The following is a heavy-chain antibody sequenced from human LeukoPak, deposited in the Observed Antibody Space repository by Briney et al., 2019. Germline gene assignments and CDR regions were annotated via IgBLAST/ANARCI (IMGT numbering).Heavy chain of an antibody. CDR2: INHSGST. Sequence: SETLSLTCAVYGGSFSGYYWSWIRQPPGKGLEWIGEINHSGSTNYNPSLKSRVTISVDTSKNQFSLKLSSVTAADTAVYYCARVLTMVRGLIKNNWFDPWGQGTLVTVSS. CDR1: GGSFSGYY. V-gene: IGHV4-34*01. J-gene: IGHJ5*02. D-gene: IGHD3-10*01. CDR3: ARVLTMVRGLIKNNWFDP.